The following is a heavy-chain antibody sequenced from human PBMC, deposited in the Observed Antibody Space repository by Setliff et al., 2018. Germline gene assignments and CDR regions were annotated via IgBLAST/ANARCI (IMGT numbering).Heavy chain of an antibody. Sequence: SETLSLTCTVSGGSISSYYWSWIRQPPGKGLEWIGYIYYSGSTNYNPSLKSRVTISVDTSKNQFSLKLSSVTAADTAVYYCARDFGVGSVTCHWGQGTLVTVSS. V-gene: IGHV4-59*01. J-gene: IGHJ4*02. CDR1: GGSISSYY. D-gene: IGHD3-10*01. CDR3: ARDFGVGSVTCH. CDR2: IYYSGST.